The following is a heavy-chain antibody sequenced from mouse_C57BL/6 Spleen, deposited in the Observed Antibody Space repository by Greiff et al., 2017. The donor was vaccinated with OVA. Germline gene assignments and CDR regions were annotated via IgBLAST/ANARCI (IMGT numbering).Heavy chain of an antibody. CDR3: ARAGEYAWFAY. CDR2: IYPGDGDT. J-gene: IGHJ3*01. V-gene: IGHV1-80*01. CDR1: GYAFSSYW. Sequence: VQLMESGAELVKPGASVKISCKASGYAFSSYWMNWVKQRPGQGLEWIGQIYPGDGDTNYNGKFKGKATLTADKSSNTAYMQLSSLTSEDSAVYYCARAGEYAWFAYWGQGTLVTVSA. D-gene: IGHD2-13*01.